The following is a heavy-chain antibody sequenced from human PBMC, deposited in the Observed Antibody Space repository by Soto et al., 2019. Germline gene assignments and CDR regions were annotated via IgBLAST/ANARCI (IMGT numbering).Heavy chain of an antibody. CDR2: ISYDGRKN. Sequence: QVQLVESGGGVVQPGRSLRLSCAASGFMFSNYAMHWVRQAPGKGLEWLAVISYDGRKNYYSDSVKGRFTISRDTSKNTLYLQMNSLRVEDTAVYYCAKEPFDSYYYSAMDVWGQGTTVTVSS. V-gene: IGHV3-30*18. D-gene: IGHD3-10*01. CDR1: GFMFSNYA. J-gene: IGHJ6*02. CDR3: AKEPFDSYYYSAMDV.